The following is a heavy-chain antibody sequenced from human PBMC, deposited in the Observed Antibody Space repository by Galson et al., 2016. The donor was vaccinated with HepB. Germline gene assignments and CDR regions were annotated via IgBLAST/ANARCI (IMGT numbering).Heavy chain of an antibody. J-gene: IGHJ2*01. V-gene: IGHV3-23*01. D-gene: IGHD7-27*01. CDR1: GFIFSSYA. Sequence: SLRLSCAASGFIFSSYAMHWVRQAPGKGLEWVSAISGSGGSTNSADSVKGRFTISRDNSKNTLYLQMNSLRAEDTAVYYCAKAITGDRYWHFDLWGRGTLVTVSS. CDR3: AKAITGDRYWHFDL. CDR2: ISGSGGST.